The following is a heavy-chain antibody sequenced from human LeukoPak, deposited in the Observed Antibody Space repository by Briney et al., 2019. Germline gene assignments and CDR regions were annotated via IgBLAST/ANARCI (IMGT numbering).Heavy chain of an antibody. V-gene: IGHV3-30*18. CDR3: AKDHDYYGLESY. J-gene: IGHJ4*02. CDR2: IAYDGSNK. Sequence: GGSLRLSCAASGFTFSSYEMNWVRQAPGKGLEWVAFIAYDGSNKYYADSVKGRFTISRDNSKNTLSLQMNSLRAEDTAVYYCAKDHDYYGLESYWGQGTLVTVSS. D-gene: IGHD3-10*01. CDR1: GFTFSSYE.